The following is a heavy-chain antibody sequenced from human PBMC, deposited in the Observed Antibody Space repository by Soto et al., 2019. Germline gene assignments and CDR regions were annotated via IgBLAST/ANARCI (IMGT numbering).Heavy chain of an antibody. CDR1: GFTFNAYT. CDR3: AKDSYDILTGQKRYFDS. D-gene: IGHD3-9*01. CDR2: ISWDGGIT. J-gene: IGHJ4*02. Sequence: GGSLRLSCAASGFTFNAYTMHWVRQAPGKGLEWVSLISWDGGITYYGDSVKGRFTVSRDNSDNSLYLQMTSLRSDDTAFYYCAKDSYDILTGQKRYFDSWGQGTLVTVSS. V-gene: IGHV3-43*01.